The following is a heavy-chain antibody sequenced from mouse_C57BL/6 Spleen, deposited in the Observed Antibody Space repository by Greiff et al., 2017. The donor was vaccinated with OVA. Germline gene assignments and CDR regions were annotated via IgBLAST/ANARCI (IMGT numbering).Heavy chain of an antibody. CDR3: ARGFTTVVAKNYCDY. D-gene: IGHD1-1*01. CDR1: GYTFTGYW. J-gene: IGHJ2*01. CDR2: ILPGSGST. Sequence: VKVVESGAELMKPGASVKLSCKATGYTFTGYWIEWVKQRPGHGLEWIGEILPGSGSTNYNEKFKGKATFTADTSSNTAYMQLSSLTTEDSAIYYCARGFTTVVAKNYCDYWGQGTTLTVSA. V-gene: IGHV1-9*01.